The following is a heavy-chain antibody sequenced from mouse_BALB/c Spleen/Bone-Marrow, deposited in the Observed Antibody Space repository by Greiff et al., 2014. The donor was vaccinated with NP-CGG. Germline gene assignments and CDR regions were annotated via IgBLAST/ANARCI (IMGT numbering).Heavy chain of an antibody. Sequence: QVQLKESGAELAKPGASVKMSCKASGYNFISYWIHWVKQRPGQGLEWIGYINPSTGYTEYNQKFKDKATLTADKSSSKAYMQLSSLTSEDSAVYYCARNYDYDGGYYAMDYWGQGTSVTVSS. J-gene: IGHJ4*01. V-gene: IGHV1-7*01. D-gene: IGHD2-4*01. CDR1: GYNFISYW. CDR2: INPSTGYT. CDR3: ARNYDYDGGYYAMDY.